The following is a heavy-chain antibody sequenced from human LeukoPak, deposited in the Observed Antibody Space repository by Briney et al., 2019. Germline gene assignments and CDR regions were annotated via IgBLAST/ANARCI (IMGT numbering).Heavy chain of an antibody. CDR3: AKQQQLVRPFDY. V-gene: IGHV3-23*01. D-gene: IGHD6-13*01. J-gene: IGHJ4*02. CDR2: ITAGGAST. CDR1: GFIFDNYA. Sequence: PGGSLRLSCAASGFIFDNYAMSWVRQAPGKGLEWVSAITAGGASTYYADSVKGRFTISRDNSKNTLYLQMNSLRAEDTAVYYCAKQQQLVRPFDYWGQGTLVTVSS.